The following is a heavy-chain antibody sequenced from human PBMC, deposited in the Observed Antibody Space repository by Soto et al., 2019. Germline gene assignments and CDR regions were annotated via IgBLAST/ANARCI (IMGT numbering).Heavy chain of an antibody. CDR2: INHSGNT. CDR1: GGSFNSNY. V-gene: IGHV4-34*01. CDR3: LSARFDY. J-gene: IGHJ4*02. Sequence: SETLSLTYVVYGGSFNSNYWTWVRQPPGKGLEWIGEINHSGNTNYNASLKSRVTISVDTSKNQFSLNLSSVTAADTAVYYCLSARFDYWGQGTLVTVSS. D-gene: IGHD6-19*01.